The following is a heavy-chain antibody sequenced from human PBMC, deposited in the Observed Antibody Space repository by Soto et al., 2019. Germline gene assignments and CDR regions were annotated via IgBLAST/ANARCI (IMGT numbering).Heavy chain of an antibody. CDR2: INPSGST. Sequence: QVQLQQWGAGLLKPSETLSLTCAVYGGSFSGYYWSWIRQPPGKGLEWIGEINPSGSTNYTPSLKRRVTMSGDTPKNQFSLKLTSVTAADTAVYYFARGRDGGAANWGQGTLVTVSS. CDR3: ARGRDGGAAN. CDR1: GGSFSGYY. V-gene: IGHV4-34*01. D-gene: IGHD4-17*01. J-gene: IGHJ4*02.